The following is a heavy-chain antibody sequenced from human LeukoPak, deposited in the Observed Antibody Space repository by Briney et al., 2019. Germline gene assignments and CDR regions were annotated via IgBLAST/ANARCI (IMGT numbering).Heavy chain of an antibody. Sequence: PGGSLRLSCAASGFTFSSYSMNWVRQAPGKGLEWVSSISSSSSYIYYADSVKGRFTISRDNAKNSLYLQMNSLRAEDTAVYYCARAPRLRYHDYSNAFVDYWGQGTLVTVSS. V-gene: IGHV3-21*01. CDR3: ARAPRLRYHDYSNAFVDY. CDR1: GFTFSSYS. J-gene: IGHJ4*02. D-gene: IGHD4-11*01. CDR2: ISSSSSYI.